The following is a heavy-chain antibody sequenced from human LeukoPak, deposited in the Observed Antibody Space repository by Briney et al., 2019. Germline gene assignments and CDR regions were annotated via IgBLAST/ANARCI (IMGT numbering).Heavy chain of an antibody. Sequence: GGSLRLSCAASGFTFSSYSMNWVRQAPGKGLVWVSRIRTDGTITTYADSVKGRFSISRDNAKNTLYLQVNSLRVEDTAVYYCAREGTGSYMDVWGKGTTVTVSS. J-gene: IGHJ6*03. CDR2: IRTDGTIT. CDR1: GFTFSSYS. D-gene: IGHD1/OR15-1a*01. CDR3: AREGTGSYMDV. V-gene: IGHV3-74*01.